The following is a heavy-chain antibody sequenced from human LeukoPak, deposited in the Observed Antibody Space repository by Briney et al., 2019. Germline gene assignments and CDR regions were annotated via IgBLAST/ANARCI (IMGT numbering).Heavy chain of an antibody. CDR1: GLTLNSYG. D-gene: IGHD2-2*01. V-gene: IGHV3-30*18. J-gene: IGHJ4*02. CDR2: ISNVGSNK. CDR3: TKDRYCDSTSCPTDY. Sequence: GGSLRLSCVASGLTLNSYGMHWVRQAPGKGLEWVAAISNVGSNKYYADSVKGRFTVSRDNPKNTVYLQMNSLRAEDTAVYYCTKDRYCDSTSCPTDYWGQGTLVIVSS.